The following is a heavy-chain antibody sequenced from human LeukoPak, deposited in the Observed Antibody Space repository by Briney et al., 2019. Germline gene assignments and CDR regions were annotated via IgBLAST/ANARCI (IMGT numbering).Heavy chain of an antibody. V-gene: IGHV5-51*01. Sequence: GESLKISCKGSGYSFTSYWIGWVRQMPGKGLEWMGIIYPGDSDTRYSPSFQGQVTISADKSISTAYLQWSSLKASDTAMYYCARASGTAKVIQGGTDFDYWGQGTLVTVSS. D-gene: IGHD5-18*01. J-gene: IGHJ4*02. CDR3: ARASGTAKVIQGGTDFDY. CDR1: GYSFTSYW. CDR2: IYPGDSDT.